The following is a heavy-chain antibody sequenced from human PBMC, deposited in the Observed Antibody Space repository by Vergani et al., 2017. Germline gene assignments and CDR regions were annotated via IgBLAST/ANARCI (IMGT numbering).Heavy chain of an antibody. CDR2: LNPNSGGT. V-gene: IGHV1-2*02. CDR1: GYTFTGYY. D-gene: IGHD2-15*01. CDR3: AGGPLGSGEDVGHYYGMDV. J-gene: IGHJ6*02. Sequence: QVQLVQSGAEVKKPGASVKVSCKASGYTFTGYYMHWVRQAPGQGLEWMGWLNPNSGGTNYAQKFQGRVTMTRDTSIRTAYMELSRLRSDDTAGYYCAGGPLGSGEDVGHYYGMDVGGQGTTVTVSS.